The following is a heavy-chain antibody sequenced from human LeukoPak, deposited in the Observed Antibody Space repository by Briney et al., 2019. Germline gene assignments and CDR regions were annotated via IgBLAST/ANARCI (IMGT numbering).Heavy chain of an antibody. CDR1: GGSISSYY. Sequence: KPSETLSLTCTVSGGSISSYYWSWIRQPPGKGLEWIGYIYYSGSTNYNPSLKSRVTISVDTSKNQFSLKLSSVTAADTAVYYCAGQNSSGYYYYYYYMDVWGKGTTVTVSS. V-gene: IGHV4-59*08. CDR3: AGQNSSGYYYYYYYMDV. D-gene: IGHD3-22*01. J-gene: IGHJ6*03. CDR2: IYYSGST.